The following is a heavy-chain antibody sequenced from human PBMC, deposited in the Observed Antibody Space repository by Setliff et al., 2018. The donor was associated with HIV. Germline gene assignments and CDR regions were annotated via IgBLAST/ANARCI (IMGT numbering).Heavy chain of an antibody. CDR1: GDSVGRSNYY. J-gene: IGHJ4*02. D-gene: IGHD3-3*01. CDR2: IDYNEIT. CDR3: ASLFRLSGFWISFLPDY. V-gene: IGHV4-39*01. Sequence: SETLSLTCTVSGDSVGRSNYYWAWIRQPPGKGLEWIGSIDYNEITYYNPSLKSRVTLSVDTPKNQFSLYLSSVTASDTAVYYCASLFRLSGFWISFLPDYWGQGILVTVSS.